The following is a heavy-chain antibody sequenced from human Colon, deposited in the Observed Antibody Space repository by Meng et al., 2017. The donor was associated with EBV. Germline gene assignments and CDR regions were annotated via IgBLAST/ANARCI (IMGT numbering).Heavy chain of an antibody. V-gene: IGHV4-31*03. D-gene: IGHD6-19*01. CDR3: ARVSSGWDYFDY. CDR1: GGSVSSGGYY. J-gene: IGHJ4*02. CDR2: IYYSGRP. Sequence: VPLHESVLGLLHPSRTRSLTSTVSGGSVSSGGYYWTWLRQTPGKGLEWFGHIYYSGRPFYNPSLKRRVIISIDTSKNQFSLNLRSVTAADTAVYYCARVSSGWDYFDYWGQGTLVTVSS.